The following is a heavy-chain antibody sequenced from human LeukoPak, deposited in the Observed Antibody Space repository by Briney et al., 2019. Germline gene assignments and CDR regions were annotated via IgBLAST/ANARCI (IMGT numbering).Heavy chain of an antibody. CDR1: GGSISSSSYY. Sequence: SETLSLTCTVSGGSISSSSYYWGWIRQPPGKGLEWIGSIYYSGSTYYNPSLKSRVTISVDTSKNQFSLKLSSVTAADTAVYYCASLSGGTPSDPFDYWGQGTLVTVSS. CDR2: IYYSGST. CDR3: ASLSGGTPSDPFDY. V-gene: IGHV4-39*07. J-gene: IGHJ4*02. D-gene: IGHD2-15*01.